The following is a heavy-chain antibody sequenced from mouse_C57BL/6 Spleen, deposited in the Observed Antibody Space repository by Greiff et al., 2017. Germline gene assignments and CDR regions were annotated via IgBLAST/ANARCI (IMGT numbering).Heavy chain of an antibody. Sequence: VQLQQPGAELVKPGASVKLSCKASGYTFTSYWMHWVKQRPGQGLEWIGMIHPNSGSTNYNEKFKSKATLTVDKSSSTAYMQLSSLTSEDSAVYYCARRDYGSGENFDYWGQGTTLTVSS. CDR1: GYTFTSYW. D-gene: IGHD1-1*01. CDR2: IHPNSGST. J-gene: IGHJ2*01. CDR3: ARRDYGSGENFDY. V-gene: IGHV1-64*01.